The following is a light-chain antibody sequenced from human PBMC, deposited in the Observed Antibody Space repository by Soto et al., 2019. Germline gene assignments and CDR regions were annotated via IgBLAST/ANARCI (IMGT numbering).Light chain of an antibody. V-gene: IGKV4-1*01. CDR2: WAS. Sequence: DIVMTQSPDSLAVSLGERATINCKSSQSVLSSSNNKNYLAWYQQKPGQPPKLLIYWASTRESGVPDRFSGTGYVTDFTLTISSLQAEDVEVYYCHQYYSSRTTFGQGTKVEIK. CDR1: QSVLSSSNNKNY. J-gene: IGKJ1*01. CDR3: HQYYSSRTT.